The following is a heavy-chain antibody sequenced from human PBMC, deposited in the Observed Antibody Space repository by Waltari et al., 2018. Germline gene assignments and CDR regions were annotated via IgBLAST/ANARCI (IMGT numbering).Heavy chain of an antibody. Sequence: QVQLQQWGAGLLKPSETLSLPCAVYGGSFSGSYWSWIRQPPGKGLEWIGEINHSGSTNYNPSLKSRVTISVDTSKNQFSLKLSSVTAADTAVYYCASPGYSSSRREDYWGQGTLVTVSS. CDR3: ASPGYSSSRREDY. CDR2: INHSGST. CDR1: GGSFSGSY. V-gene: IGHV4-34*01. J-gene: IGHJ4*02. D-gene: IGHD6-6*01.